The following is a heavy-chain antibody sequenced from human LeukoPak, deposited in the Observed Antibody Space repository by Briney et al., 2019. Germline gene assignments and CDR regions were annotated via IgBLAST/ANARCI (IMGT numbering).Heavy chain of an antibody. D-gene: IGHD3-10*01. CDR3: AREDYYGSGKSYYFDY. Sequence: SETLSLTCAVYGGSFSGYYWSWIRQPPGKGLEWIGEINHSGSTNYNPSLKSRVTISVDTSKNQFSLKLSSVTAADTAVYYRAREDYYGSGKSYYFDYWGQGTLVTFSS. V-gene: IGHV4-34*01. CDR2: INHSGST. J-gene: IGHJ4*02. CDR1: GGSFSGYY.